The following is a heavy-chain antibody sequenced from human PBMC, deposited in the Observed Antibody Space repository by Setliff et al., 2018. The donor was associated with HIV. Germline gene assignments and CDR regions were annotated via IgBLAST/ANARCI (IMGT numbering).Heavy chain of an antibody. CDR1: EFSFSNYW. D-gene: IGHD3-10*01. CDR3: ARKLRPGHGMDV. V-gene: IGHV3-7*01. J-gene: IGHJ6*02. Sequence: GESLKISCAASEFSFSNYWMAWVRQAPGKGLEWVGNINQDGSEENYVDSVKGRFTTSRDNAKNSLYLQMNSLRAEDTAVYCCARKLRPGHGMDVWGQGTTVTVSS. CDR2: INQDGSEE.